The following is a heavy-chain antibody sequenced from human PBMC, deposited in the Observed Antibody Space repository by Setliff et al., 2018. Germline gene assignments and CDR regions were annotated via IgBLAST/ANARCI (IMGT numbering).Heavy chain of an antibody. D-gene: IGHD3-22*01. J-gene: IGHJ3*02. CDR3: ARDVFPYHYEGAFDI. Sequence: GASVKVSCKASGYTFTSHYMHWVQQAPGLGLEWMGTINPSSGRTSYAQKFQGRVTMTRDTSTSTVYRDMSSLRSEGTAVYYCARDVFPYHYEGAFDIWGQGTMVTVSS. V-gene: IGHV1-46*01. CDR1: GYTFTSHY. CDR2: INPSSGRT.